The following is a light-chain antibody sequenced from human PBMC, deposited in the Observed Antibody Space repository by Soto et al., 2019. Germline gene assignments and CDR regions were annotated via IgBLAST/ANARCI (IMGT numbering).Light chain of an antibody. Sequence: EIVFTQAPGTLSLSPGERATLSCRASQSVSIIYLAWYQQKPGQAPRLLISGASGRATGIPVRFSSGGSETDFTLTISRLEPEDFAVYYCQHYGTSWWTFGQGTKVDIK. CDR2: GAS. J-gene: IGKJ1*01. V-gene: IGKV3-20*01. CDR3: QHYGTSWWT. CDR1: QSVSIIY.